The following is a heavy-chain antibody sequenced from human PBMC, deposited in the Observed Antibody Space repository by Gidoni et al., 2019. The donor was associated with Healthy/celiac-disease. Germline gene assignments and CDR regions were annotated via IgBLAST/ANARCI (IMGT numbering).Heavy chain of an antibody. Sequence: EVQLVESGGGLVQPGGFLRHPCADLGSTFASSCMSWVRQAPGKGLEWVANIKQEGSEKYYVDSVKGRFTISRDNAKNSLYLQMNSLRAEDTAVYYCARDYGHYYDSSGSDAFDIWGQGTMVTVSS. CDR1: GSTFASSC. D-gene: IGHD3-22*01. CDR2: IKQEGSEK. V-gene: IGHV3-7*03. J-gene: IGHJ3*02. CDR3: ARDYGHYYDSSGSDAFDI.